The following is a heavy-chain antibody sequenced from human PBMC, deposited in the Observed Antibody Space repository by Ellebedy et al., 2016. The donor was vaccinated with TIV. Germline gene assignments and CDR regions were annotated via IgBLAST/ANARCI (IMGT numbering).Heavy chain of an antibody. Sequence: SETLSLTCTVSGGSISSYYWSWIRQPPGKGLEWIGYIYYSGSTNYNPSLKSRVTISVDTSKNQFSLKLSSVTAADTAVYYCARDGRRGLEGDHTYYGMDVWGQGTTVTVSS. CDR1: GGSISSYY. V-gene: IGHV4-59*12. CDR3: ARDGRRGLEGDHTYYGMDV. J-gene: IGHJ6*02. CDR2: IYYSGST. D-gene: IGHD1-1*01.